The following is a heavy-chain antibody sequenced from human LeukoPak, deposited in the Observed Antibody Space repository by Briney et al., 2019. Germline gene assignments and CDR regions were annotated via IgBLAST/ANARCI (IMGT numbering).Heavy chain of an antibody. CDR2: IKSKSDGGTT. D-gene: IGHD5-18*01. V-gene: IGHV3-15*01. Sequence: GGSLRLSCAASGFTFSNAWMSWVRRAPGKGLEWVGRIKSKSDGGTTDYAAPVKGRFTISRDDSKDTLYLQMNSLKTEDTAVYYCAKDLASYGFGYSYGYGVYFDYWGQGTLVTVSS. CDR3: AKDLASYGFGYSYGYGVYFDY. CDR1: GFTFSNAW. J-gene: IGHJ4*02.